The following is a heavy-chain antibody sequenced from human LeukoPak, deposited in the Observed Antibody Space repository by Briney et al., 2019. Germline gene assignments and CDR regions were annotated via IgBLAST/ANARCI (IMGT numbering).Heavy chain of an antibody. V-gene: IGHV3-11*04. Sequence: GSLLLPCAASGFTFSDYYMNWIRQAPGKGLEWVSYISSSGSAPYYADSVKGRITISRDNAKNSLYLQMNSLRAEDTAVYYCARDQDTEGLYNYWGQGTLVTVSS. CDR2: ISSSGSAP. J-gene: IGHJ4*02. D-gene: IGHD2-15*01. CDR3: ARDQDTEGLYNY. CDR1: GFTFSDYY.